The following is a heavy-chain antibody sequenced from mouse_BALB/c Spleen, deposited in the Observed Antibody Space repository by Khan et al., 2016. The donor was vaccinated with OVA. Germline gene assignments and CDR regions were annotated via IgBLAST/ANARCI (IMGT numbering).Heavy chain of an antibody. J-gene: IGHJ2*01. Sequence: EVKLEESGPGLVKPSQSLSLTCTVTGYSITSDYAWNWIRQFPGNKLEWMGYIRYSGSTTYNPSLKSRISITRDTSKNQFFLQLNSVTTEDTGTYYCTNAGFHYGSSYGAFDYWGQGTTLTVSS. CDR1: GYSITSDYA. CDR2: IRYSGST. V-gene: IGHV3-2*02. D-gene: IGHD1-1*01. CDR3: TNAGFHYGSSYGAFDY.